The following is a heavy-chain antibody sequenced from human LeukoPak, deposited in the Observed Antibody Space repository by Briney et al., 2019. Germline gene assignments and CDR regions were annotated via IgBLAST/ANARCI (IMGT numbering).Heavy chain of an antibody. J-gene: IGHJ6*02. D-gene: IGHD3-10*01. Sequence: SETLSLTCTVSGGSISSYYWSWIRQPPGKGLEWIGYICYSGSTNYNPSLKSRVTISVDTSKNQFSLKLSSVTAADTAVYYCARDALLHTSPYYYYGMDVWGQGTTVTVSS. CDR1: GGSISSYY. V-gene: IGHV4-59*01. CDR3: ARDALLHTSPYYYYGMDV. CDR2: ICYSGST.